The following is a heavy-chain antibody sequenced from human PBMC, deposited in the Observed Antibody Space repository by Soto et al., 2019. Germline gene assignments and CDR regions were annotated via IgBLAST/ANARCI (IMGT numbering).Heavy chain of an antibody. CDR3: ARGAAKGYYYGTDV. V-gene: IGHV3-48*03. CDR1: GFTFSTYE. D-gene: IGHD6-25*01. Sequence: EVQLVESGGGLVQPGGSLRLSCAASGFTFSTYEMNWVRQAPGKGLEWVSYISASVSTIYYADSVKGRFTISRDNAKNSLYLQMYSLRAEDTAVYYCARGAAKGYYYGTDVWGQGTTVTVSS. CDR2: ISASVSTI. J-gene: IGHJ6*02.